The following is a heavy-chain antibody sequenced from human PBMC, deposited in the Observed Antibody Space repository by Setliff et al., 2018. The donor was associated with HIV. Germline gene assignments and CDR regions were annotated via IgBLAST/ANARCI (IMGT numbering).Heavy chain of an antibody. D-gene: IGHD1-1*01. Sequence: GASVKVSCKASGYTFTGYYIHWVRQAPGQGLQWMGRINPNIGSTNYAQNFQGRATMTRDTSVNTAFMELSNLRSDDTAVYYCARQLSNSLESWGQGTLVTVS. CDR3: ARQLSNSLES. V-gene: IGHV1-2*06. J-gene: IGHJ4*02. CDR2: INPNIGST. CDR1: GYTFTGYY.